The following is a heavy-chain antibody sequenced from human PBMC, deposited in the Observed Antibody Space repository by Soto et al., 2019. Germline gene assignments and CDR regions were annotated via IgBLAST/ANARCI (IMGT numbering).Heavy chain of an antibody. CDR3: VREDGKVGTNSAVDY. CDR1: GFTFSTYT. V-gene: IGHV3-21*01. Sequence: EVQVVESGGDLVKPGGSLRLSCASSGFTFSTYTMNWVRQAPGKGLEWVSSINGRGNYIYYAESVKGRFTISRDNAKNSLYLQMDRLRAEDTALYYCVREDGKVGTNSAVDYCGLGALVTVSS. D-gene: IGHD1-26*01. CDR2: INGRGNYI. J-gene: IGHJ4*02.